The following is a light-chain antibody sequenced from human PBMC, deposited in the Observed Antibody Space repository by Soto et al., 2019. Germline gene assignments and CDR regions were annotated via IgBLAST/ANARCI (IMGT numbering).Light chain of an antibody. V-gene: IGLV3-21*02. J-gene: IGLJ1*01. CDR2: NDS. CDR3: QVWDSSNENYV. Sequence: SYELTQPPSVSVAPGQTASITCGGNYIGSKSVHWYQKKPGQAPVLVVYNDSDRPSGIPERLSGSNSGNTATLTISRVEAGDEADYYCQVWDSSNENYVFGTGTQLTVL. CDR1: YIGSKS.